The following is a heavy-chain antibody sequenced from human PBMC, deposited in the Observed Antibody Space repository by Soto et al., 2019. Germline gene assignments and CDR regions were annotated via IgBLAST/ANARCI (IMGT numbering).Heavy chain of an antibody. J-gene: IGHJ6*02. Sequence: WGSLRLSCAASGFTFSSYAMIFFGHSPWKGLEWVSGISDRDGTTYYADSVKGRLTVSRDNSKNMLYLQLNSLRAEDTAVYYCAKWGNDWGYYYYGMNVWGQGTTVTVSS. CDR2: ISDRDGTT. V-gene: IGHV3-23*01. CDR1: GFTFSSYA. CDR3: AKWGNDWGYYYYGMNV. D-gene: IGHD7-27*01.